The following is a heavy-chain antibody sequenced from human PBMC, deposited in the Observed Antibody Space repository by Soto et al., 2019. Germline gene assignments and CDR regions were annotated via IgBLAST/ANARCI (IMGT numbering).Heavy chain of an antibody. D-gene: IGHD6-13*01. V-gene: IGHV4-31*03. CDR2: IYYSGST. CDR1: GGSISSGGYY. CDR3: ARGRRRAAAGKDYYYYYYMDV. Sequence: SETLALTCTVSGGSISSGGYYWSWIRQHPGKGLEWIGYIYYSGSTYYNPSLKSRVTISVDTSKNQFSLKLSSVTAADTAVYYCARGRRRAAAGKDYYYYYYMDVWGKGTTVTVSS. J-gene: IGHJ6*03.